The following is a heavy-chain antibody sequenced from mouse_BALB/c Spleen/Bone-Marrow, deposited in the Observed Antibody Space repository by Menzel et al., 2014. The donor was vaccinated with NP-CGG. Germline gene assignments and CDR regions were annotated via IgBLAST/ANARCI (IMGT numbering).Heavy chain of an antibody. V-gene: IGHV1-9*01. Sequence: QVQLQQPGAELMKPGASVKISCKATGYTFSNYWIEWIKQRPGHGLEWIGEILPGSGSSNYNEKLKGKATFTADTPSNTAYMQLSSLTSEDSAVYYCARTADGYYYAMDYWGQGTSVTVSS. CDR3: ARTADGYYYAMDY. D-gene: IGHD2-3*01. J-gene: IGHJ4*01. CDR1: GYTFSNYW. CDR2: ILPGSGSS.